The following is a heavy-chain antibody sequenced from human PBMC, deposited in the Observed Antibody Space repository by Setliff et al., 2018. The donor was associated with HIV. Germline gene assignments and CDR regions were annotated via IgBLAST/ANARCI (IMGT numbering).Heavy chain of an antibody. CDR3: ARPRGYFDY. Sequence: ASVKVSCKASGYSFTTFGVTWVRQAPGQGLEWVGWISTYDGVTTYAQKLQGRVTMTTDTSTSTAYMELRSLRSDDTAVYYCARPRGYFDYWGQGTLVTVSS. J-gene: IGHJ4*02. CDR1: GYSFTTFG. CDR2: ISTYDGVT. V-gene: IGHV1-18*01.